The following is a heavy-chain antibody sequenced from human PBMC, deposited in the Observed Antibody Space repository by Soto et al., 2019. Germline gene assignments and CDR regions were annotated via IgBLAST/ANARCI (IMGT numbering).Heavy chain of an antibody. D-gene: IGHD3-10*01. Sequence: GASVKVSCKVSGYTLTELSMHWVRQAPGKGLEWMGGFDPEDGETIYAQKFQGRVTTTEDTSTDTAYMEPSSLRSEDTAVYYCATVGAGYGSGREDWFDPWGQGTLVTVSS. J-gene: IGHJ5*02. CDR2: FDPEDGET. V-gene: IGHV1-24*01. CDR3: ATVGAGYGSGREDWFDP. CDR1: GYTLTELS.